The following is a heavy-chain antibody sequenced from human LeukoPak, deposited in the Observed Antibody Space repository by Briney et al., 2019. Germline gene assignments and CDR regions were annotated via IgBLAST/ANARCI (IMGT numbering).Heavy chain of an antibody. CDR2: INHSGST. CDR3: ARGLVNIVVVPAARAYYYYYYMDV. J-gene: IGHJ6*03. V-gene: IGHV4-34*01. Sequence: PSETLSLTCAVCGGSFCGYYCSWIRQPPGKGLEWIGEINHSGSTNYNPSLKSRVTISVDTSKNQFSLKLSSVTAADTAVYYCARGLVNIVVVPAARAYYYYYYMDVWGKGTTVTVSS. D-gene: IGHD2-2*01. CDR1: GGSFCGYY.